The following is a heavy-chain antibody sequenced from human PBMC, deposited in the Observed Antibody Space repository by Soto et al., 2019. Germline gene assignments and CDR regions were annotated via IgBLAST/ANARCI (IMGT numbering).Heavy chain of an antibody. Sequence: GGSLRLSCAASGFTFDDYAMHWVQQAPGKGLEWVSGISWNSGSIGYADSVKGRFTISRDNAKNSLYLQMNSLRAEDTALYYCAKAKGGDDSSGYYDAFDIWGQGTMVTVSS. CDR2: ISWNSGSI. CDR3: AKAKGGDDSSGYYDAFDI. J-gene: IGHJ3*02. D-gene: IGHD3-22*01. CDR1: GFTFDDYA. V-gene: IGHV3-9*01.